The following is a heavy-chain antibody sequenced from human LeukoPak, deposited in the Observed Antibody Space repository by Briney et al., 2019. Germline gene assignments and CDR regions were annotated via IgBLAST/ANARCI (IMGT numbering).Heavy chain of an antibody. J-gene: IGHJ5*02. V-gene: IGHV3-7*01. CDR2: IERDGSEK. CDR1: GFTLRSYW. CDR3: ARDPRNVGLAP. Sequence: GGSLRLSCAASGFTLRSYWMSWVRQAPGKGLEWVANIERDGSEKYYVDSVKGRFTMSRDNVKNTLYLQMNSLRVEDTAVYYCARDPRNVGLAPWGQGTLVTVSS. D-gene: IGHD2-15*01.